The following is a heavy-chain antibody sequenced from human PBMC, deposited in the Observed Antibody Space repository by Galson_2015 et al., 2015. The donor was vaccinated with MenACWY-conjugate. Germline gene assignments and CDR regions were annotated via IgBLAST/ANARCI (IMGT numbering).Heavy chain of an antibody. CDR1: GYSFTTYA. D-gene: IGHD2-15*01. CDR3: ARSTVGYCSGGSCYWGS. V-gene: IGHV7-4-1*02. CDR2: INTDTGKP. Sequence: SVKVSCKASGYSFTTYAMIWVRQAPGQGLEWMGWINTDTGKPTYAQGFTGRFVFSLDTSVSTAYLQINDLKAEDTAVYFCARSTVGYCSGGSCYWGSWGQGTLVSVSS. J-gene: IGHJ5*02.